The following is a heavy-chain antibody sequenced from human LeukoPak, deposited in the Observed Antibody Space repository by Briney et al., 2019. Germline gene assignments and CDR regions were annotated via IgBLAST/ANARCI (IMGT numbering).Heavy chain of an antibody. CDR2: ISGGGDNT. V-gene: IGHV3-23*01. D-gene: IGHD2-21*02. Sequence: GGSLRLSCAASGFTFSNYAMSWVRQAPGKGLEWVSSISGGGDNTFYADSVRGRFTVSRDNSKNTLYVQMKGLRAEDTAVYYCAKDFVVVPGNVNYFDYWGQGTLVTVSS. CDR1: GFTFSNYA. J-gene: IGHJ4*02. CDR3: AKDFVVVPGNVNYFDY.